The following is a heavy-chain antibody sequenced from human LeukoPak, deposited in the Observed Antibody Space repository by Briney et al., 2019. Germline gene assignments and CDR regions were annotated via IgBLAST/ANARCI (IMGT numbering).Heavy chain of an antibody. J-gene: IGHJ5*02. D-gene: IGHD3-22*01. V-gene: IGHV1-69*13. CDR1: GGTFSSYA. CDR3: ARDAVGRRGPYYYDSSGGFDP. CDR2: IIPIFGTA. Sequence: SVKVSCKASGGTFSSYAISWVRQAPGQGLEWMGGIIPIFGTANYAQKFQGRVTITADESTSTAYMELSSLRSEDTAVYYCARDAVGRRGPYYYDSSGGFDPWGQGTLVTVSS.